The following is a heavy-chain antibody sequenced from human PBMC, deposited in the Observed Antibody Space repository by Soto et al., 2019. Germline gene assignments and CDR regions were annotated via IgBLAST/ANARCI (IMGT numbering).Heavy chain of an antibody. Sequence: QVQLVESGGGVVQPGRSLRLSCAASGFTFSSYGMHWVRQAPGKGLEWVAVIWYDGSNKYYADSVKGRFTISRDNSKNTLYLQMNSLRAEDTAVYYCAREGYSGSYYFDYWGQGTLVTVSS. CDR3: AREGYSGSYYFDY. D-gene: IGHD1-26*01. CDR2: IWYDGSNK. CDR1: GFTFSSYG. J-gene: IGHJ4*02. V-gene: IGHV3-33*01.